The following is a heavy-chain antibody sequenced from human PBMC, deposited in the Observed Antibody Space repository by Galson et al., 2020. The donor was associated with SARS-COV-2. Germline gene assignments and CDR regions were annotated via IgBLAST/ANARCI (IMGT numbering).Heavy chain of an antibody. V-gene: IGHV4-61*02. CDR3: ARTFSCRDFPPACLGL. D-gene: IGHD3-3*01. Sequence: SETLSLTCTVSGCSISSDDNHWSCLRQIRQPAGQRLVCIGRVFASAGSYSNPSLESRVTFSEDTSRHNYYLKANSMTAADTAVYFCARTFSCRDFPPACLGLWGRGPLVPVSS. J-gene: IGHJ2*01. CDR1: GCSISSDD. CDR2: VFASAGS.